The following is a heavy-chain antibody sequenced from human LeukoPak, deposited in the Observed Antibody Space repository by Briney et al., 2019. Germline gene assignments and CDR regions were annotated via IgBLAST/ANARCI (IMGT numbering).Heavy chain of an antibody. CDR3: ARGRCSSTSCYIYYYYYGMDV. Sequence: GGSLRLSCAASGFTFSSYSMNWVRQAPEKGLEWVSSISSSSSYIYYADSVKGRFTISRDNAKNSLYLQMNSLRAEDTAVYYCARGRCSSTSCYIYYYYYGMDVWGQGTTVTVSS. V-gene: IGHV3-21*01. D-gene: IGHD2-2*02. J-gene: IGHJ6*02. CDR2: ISSSSSYI. CDR1: GFTFSSYS.